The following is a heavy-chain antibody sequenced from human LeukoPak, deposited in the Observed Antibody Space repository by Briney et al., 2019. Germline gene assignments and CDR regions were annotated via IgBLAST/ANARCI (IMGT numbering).Heavy chain of an antibody. Sequence: PGGSLRLSCAASGFTFSSYAMSWVRQAPGKGLEWVSAISGSGGSTYYADSVKGRFSISRDNSKNTLYLEMNSLRAEDTAIYYCAKGKGKLGAFQSGFDYWGQGTLVTVSS. V-gene: IGHV3-23*01. CDR1: GFTFSSYA. CDR3: AKGKGKLGAFQSGFDY. J-gene: IGHJ4*02. D-gene: IGHD1-26*01. CDR2: ISGSGGST.